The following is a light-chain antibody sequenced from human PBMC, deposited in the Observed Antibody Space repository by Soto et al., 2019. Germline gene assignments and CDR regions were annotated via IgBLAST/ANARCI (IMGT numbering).Light chain of an antibody. CDR1: QSIING. Sequence: DIRITRSLSPLSPFVGDRVTITARASQSIINGLAGYQQKPGKAPKLLISDASSLESGVPSRFSGSGSGAEFTLTISSLQPDDFATYYCQHYNSYSRTFGQGTNVGIK. V-gene: IGKV1-5*01. CDR3: QHYNSYSRT. CDR2: DAS. J-gene: IGKJ1*01.